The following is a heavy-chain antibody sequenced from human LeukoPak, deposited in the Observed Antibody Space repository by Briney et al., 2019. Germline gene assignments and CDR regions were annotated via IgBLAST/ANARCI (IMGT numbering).Heavy chain of an antibody. CDR2: IYYSGST. J-gene: IGHJ6*02. CDR3: ARDRYGDYHYYYYGMDV. Sequence: SETPSLTCTVFGGSISSGGYYWSWIRQHPGKGLEWIGYIYYSGSTYYNPSLKSRVTISVDTSKNQFSLKLSSVTAADTAVYYCARDRYGDYHYYYYGMDVWGQGTTVTVSS. V-gene: IGHV4-31*03. CDR1: GGSISSGGYY. D-gene: IGHD4-17*01.